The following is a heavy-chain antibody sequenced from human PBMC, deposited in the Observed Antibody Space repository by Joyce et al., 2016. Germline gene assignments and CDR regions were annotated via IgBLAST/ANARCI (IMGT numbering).Heavy chain of an antibody. D-gene: IGHD2-2*01. CDR2: INPNSGGT. Sequence: QVQLVQSGAEVKKPGASVKVSCKASGYTFTGYYMHWVRQAPGQGLEWMGWINPNSGGTNYAQKFKGRVTMTRDTSISTAYMELSRLRSDDTAVYYCARGGIVVLPAASLNYYYYYGMDVWGQGTTVTVSS. V-gene: IGHV1-2*02. CDR1: GYTFTGYY. J-gene: IGHJ6*02. CDR3: ARGGIVVLPAASLNYYYYYGMDV.